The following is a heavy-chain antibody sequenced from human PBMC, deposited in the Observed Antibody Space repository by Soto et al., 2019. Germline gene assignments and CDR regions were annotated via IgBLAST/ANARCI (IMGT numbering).Heavy chain of an antibody. CDR3: ARGGRTPIFGVVIIPLDY. CDR2: IKQDGSEK. CDR1: GFTFSSYW. Sequence: GGSLRLSCAASGFTFSSYWMSWVRQAPGKGLEWVANIKQDGSEKYYVDSVKGRFTISRDNAKNSLYLQMNSLRAEDTAVYYCARGGRTPIFGVVIIPLDYWGQGTLVTVSS. D-gene: IGHD3-3*01. V-gene: IGHV3-7*04. J-gene: IGHJ4*02.